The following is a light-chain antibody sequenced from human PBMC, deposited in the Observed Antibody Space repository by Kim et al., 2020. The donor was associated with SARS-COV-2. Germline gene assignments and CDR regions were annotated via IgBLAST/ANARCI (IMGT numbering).Light chain of an antibody. CDR3: QTYDNSLNIKV. V-gene: IGLV1-40*01. Sequence: RVTILCTGGSTNIGAGSDVHWYQQLPGTAPTLLISTNNNRPSGVPDRFSGSKSGTSASLAITGLQAEDEADYYGQTYDNSLNIKVFGGGTQLTVL. CDR2: TNN. J-gene: IGLJ2*01. CDR1: STNIGAGSD.